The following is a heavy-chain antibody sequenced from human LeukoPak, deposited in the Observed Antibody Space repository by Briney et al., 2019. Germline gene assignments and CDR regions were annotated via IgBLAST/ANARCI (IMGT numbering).Heavy chain of an antibody. J-gene: IGHJ4*02. Sequence: GASVNVSCKVSGNTLTEFSMHWVRQTPGEGLEWMGGVDPEDGDVLYSQKFQGRVTMTEDTSTDTAYMELSSLRSDDTALYLCAAISGRSSTWRDLWFFDYWGRRTLVTVS. CDR3: AAISGRSSTWRDLWFFDY. CDR2: VDPEDGDV. V-gene: IGHV1-24*01. CDR1: GNTLTEFS. D-gene: IGHD5-18*01.